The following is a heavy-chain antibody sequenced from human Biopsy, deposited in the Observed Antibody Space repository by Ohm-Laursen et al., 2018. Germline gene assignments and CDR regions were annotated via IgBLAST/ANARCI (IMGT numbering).Heavy chain of an antibody. D-gene: IGHD3-9*01. Sequence: GASVKVSCNAPGGTFSNYGVNWVRQAPGQGLEWLGGNIPILGTGNYAQKFQDRVTVAADTSTSTATMELRSLRSDDMAVYYCATKLTGYFHHWGQGTLVIVSS. J-gene: IGHJ1*01. CDR1: GGTFSNYG. V-gene: IGHV1-69*06. CDR2: NIPILGTG. CDR3: ATKLTGYFHH.